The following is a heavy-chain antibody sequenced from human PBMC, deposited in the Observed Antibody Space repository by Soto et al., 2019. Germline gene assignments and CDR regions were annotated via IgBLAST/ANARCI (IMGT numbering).Heavy chain of an antibody. CDR1: GFSLSTTRVG. Sequence: QITLKESGPTLVKPTQTLTLTCTFSGFSLSTTRVGVGWIRQPPGKALEWLALIYWDDDKRYSPFLKSRLTITKDTSKTQVVPTMTNMDPMDTATYFCAHTLVAGLGYYFDYWGQGTLVTVSS. D-gene: IGHD6-19*01. CDR2: IYWDDDK. J-gene: IGHJ4*02. CDR3: AHTLVAGLGYYFDY. V-gene: IGHV2-5*02.